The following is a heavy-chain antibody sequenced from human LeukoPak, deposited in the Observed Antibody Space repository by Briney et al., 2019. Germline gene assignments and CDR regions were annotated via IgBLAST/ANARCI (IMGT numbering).Heavy chain of an antibody. Sequence: GGSLRLSCAASGFTFSSYAMSWVRQAPGKGLEWVSAISGSGGSTYYADSVKGRFTISRDNSKNTLYLQMNSLRAADTAVYYCAKLPGVGSCTNGVCSIAYWGQGTLVTVSS. CDR2: ISGSGGST. V-gene: IGHV3-23*01. CDR3: AKLPGVGSCTNGVCSIAY. CDR1: GFTFSSYA. D-gene: IGHD2-8*01. J-gene: IGHJ4*02.